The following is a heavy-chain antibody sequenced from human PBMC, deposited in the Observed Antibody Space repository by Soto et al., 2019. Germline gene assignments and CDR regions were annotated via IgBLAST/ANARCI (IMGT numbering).Heavy chain of an antibody. D-gene: IGHD6-19*01. CDR1: GYTFTSYG. CDR3: ARALAVAGTLAFDI. Sequence: QVQLVQSGAEVKKPGASVKVSCKASGYTFTSYGISWVRQAPGQGLEWMGWISAYNGNTNYAQKLQGRVTXXTXTXXSTAYMELRSLRSDDTAVYYCARALAVAGTLAFDIWGQGTMVTVSS. V-gene: IGHV1-18*01. CDR2: ISAYNGNT. J-gene: IGHJ3*02.